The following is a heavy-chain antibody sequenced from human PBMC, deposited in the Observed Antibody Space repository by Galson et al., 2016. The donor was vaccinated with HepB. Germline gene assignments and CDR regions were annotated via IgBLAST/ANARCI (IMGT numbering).Heavy chain of an antibody. CDR3: GRYRYPANS. D-gene: IGHD3-16*02. CDR2: INQRGSEQ. V-gene: IGHV3-7*01. Sequence: SLRLSCAASGFTFGGYSMTWLRRPPAKGLEWVANINQRGSEQYYVDSVRGRFTISRDNGKNLLFLHIDSLGVEDTAVYCCGRYRYPANSWGQGTLVTVSS. J-gene: IGHJ4*02. CDR1: GFTFGGYS.